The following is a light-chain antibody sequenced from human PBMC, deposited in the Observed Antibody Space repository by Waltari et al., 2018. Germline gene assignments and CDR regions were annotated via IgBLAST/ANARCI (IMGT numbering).Light chain of an antibody. CDR3: QQYNNYSV. Sequence: DIQMTQSPSTLSASVGDRVTITCRASQSISTWLAWYKQKPGKAPKLLIYKASTLESGVPSRCSGSGSGTEFTLTISSLQPDDFATYYCQQYNNYSVFGQGTKVEIK. CDR1: QSISTW. J-gene: IGKJ1*01. V-gene: IGKV1-5*03. CDR2: KAS.